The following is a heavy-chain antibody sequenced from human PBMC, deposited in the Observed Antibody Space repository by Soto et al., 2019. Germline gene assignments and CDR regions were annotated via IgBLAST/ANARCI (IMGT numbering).Heavy chain of an antibody. V-gene: IGHV6-1*01. Sequence: SQTLSLTCAISGDSVSSNSAAWNWIRQSPSRGLEWLGRTYYRSKWYNDYAVSVKSRITINPDTSKNQFSLQLNSVTPADTAVYYCARDQQQLYFYYYGMDVWGQGTTVTVSS. CDR1: GDSVSSNSAA. CDR2: TYYRSKWYN. J-gene: IGHJ6*02. D-gene: IGHD6-13*01. CDR3: ARDQQQLYFYYYGMDV.